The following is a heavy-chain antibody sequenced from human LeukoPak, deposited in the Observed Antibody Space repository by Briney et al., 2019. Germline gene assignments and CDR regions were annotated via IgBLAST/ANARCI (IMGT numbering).Heavy chain of an antibody. Sequence: SETLSLTCTVSGGSISSYYWSWIRQPPGKGLEWIGYIYYSGSTNYNPSLKSRVTISVDTSKNQFSLKLSSVTAADTAVYYCARLRPGRAAAGRGVDYWGQGTLVTVS. V-gene: IGHV4-59*08. CDR3: ARLRPGRAAAGRGVDY. D-gene: IGHD6-13*01. CDR2: IYYSGST. CDR1: GGSISSYY. J-gene: IGHJ4*02.